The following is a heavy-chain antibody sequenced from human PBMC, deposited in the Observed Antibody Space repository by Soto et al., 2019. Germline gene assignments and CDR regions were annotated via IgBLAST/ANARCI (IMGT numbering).Heavy chain of an antibody. V-gene: IGHV4-4*02. CDR2: IYHSAST. CDR3: ARRPIVAAHTFDS. D-gene: IGHD6-6*01. CDR1: SGSISSSNW. J-gene: IGHJ4*02. Sequence: SETLSLTCAVSSGSISSSNWWTWVRQPPGKGLEWIGEIYHSASTNYNPSLKSRVTISVDKSKNQFSLKLSSVTAADTAVYYCARRPIVAAHTFDSSGQATLVTVSS.